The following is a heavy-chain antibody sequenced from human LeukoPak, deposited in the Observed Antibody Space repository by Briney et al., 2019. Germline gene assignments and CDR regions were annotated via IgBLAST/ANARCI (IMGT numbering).Heavy chain of an antibody. V-gene: IGHV4-61*02. D-gene: IGHD6-19*01. J-gene: IGHJ3*02. Sequence: SETLSLTCTVSGGSISSGSYYWSWIRQPAGKGLEWIGRIYTSGSTNYNPSLKSRVTISVDTSKNQFSLKLSSVTAADTAVYYCARVSLAVAGTKGAFDIWGQGTMVTVSS. CDR1: GGSISSGSYY. CDR3: ARVSLAVAGTKGAFDI. CDR2: IYTSGST.